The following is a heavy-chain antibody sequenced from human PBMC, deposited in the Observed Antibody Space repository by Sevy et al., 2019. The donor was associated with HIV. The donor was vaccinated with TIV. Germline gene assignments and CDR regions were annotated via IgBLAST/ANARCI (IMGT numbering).Heavy chain of an antibody. CDR2: ITSSGRST. D-gene: IGHD2-21*01. CDR1: KFTFSNYA. CDR3: VKGGFQPDYFDY. J-gene: IGHJ4*02. V-gene: IGHV3-23*01. Sequence: GGSLRLSCSASKFTFSNYAMSWVRQAPGKGLEWVSTITSSGRSTYAADSAKGRFTISRDNSKNTLYLQMHSLRAEDTAVYYCVKGGFQPDYFDYWGQGTLVTVSS.